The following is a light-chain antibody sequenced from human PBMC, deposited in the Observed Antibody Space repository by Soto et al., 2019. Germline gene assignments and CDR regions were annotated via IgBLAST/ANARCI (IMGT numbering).Light chain of an antibody. CDR1: ECHVHDDGNTY. J-gene: IGKJ1*01. CDR3: MQGTHRPPT. V-gene: IGKV2-30*02. CDR2: KVS. Sequence: TQSPLSLTAPSWQPAPISCSSSECHVHDDGNTYLNWFQQRPGQSPRRLIYKVSNRGSGVSDRFSGSGSGSNFTLKISRVEAEDLVVYYCMQGTHRPPTFGQGTKVDI.